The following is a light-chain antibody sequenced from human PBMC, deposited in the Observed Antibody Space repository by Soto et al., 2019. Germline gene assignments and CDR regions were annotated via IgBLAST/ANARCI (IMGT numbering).Light chain of an antibody. J-gene: IGLJ2*01. Sequence: QSALTQPPSASGSPGQSVTISCTGTSSDVGGYNYVSWYQQHPGKAPKLMIFELSRRPSGVPDRFSGSKFGNTASLTVSGLQAEDEADYYCASYGGKNNLLFGGGTKLTVL. CDR3: ASYGGKNNLL. CDR2: ELS. CDR1: SSDVGGYNY. V-gene: IGLV2-8*01.